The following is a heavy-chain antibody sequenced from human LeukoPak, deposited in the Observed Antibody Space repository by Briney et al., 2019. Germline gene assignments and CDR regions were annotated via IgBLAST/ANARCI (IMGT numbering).Heavy chain of an antibody. D-gene: IGHD6-6*01. Sequence: GGSLRLSCAASGFTFSTYWMHWVRQAPGKGLVWVSRIDNGGSTTLYADSVRGRFTISRDNAKNTLYLQMNSLRAEDAAIYYCARVRSDYSSSSPPDYWGQGTPVTVSS. CDR1: GFTFSTYW. CDR3: ARVRSDYSSSSPPDY. J-gene: IGHJ4*02. CDR2: IDNGGSTT. V-gene: IGHV3-74*01.